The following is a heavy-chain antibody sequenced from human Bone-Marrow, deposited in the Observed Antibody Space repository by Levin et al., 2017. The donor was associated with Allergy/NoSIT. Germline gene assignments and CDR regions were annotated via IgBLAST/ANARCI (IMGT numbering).Heavy chain of an antibody. V-gene: IGHV3-74*01. CDR3: ARLLVKSTDTSGYDY. D-gene: IGHD2-15*01. CDR2: INEGGTYT. J-gene: IGHJ4*02. CDR1: GFTFTNYW. Sequence: GESLKISCAASGFTFTNYWMHWVRQAPGKGLVWVSRINEGGTYTNYADSVKGRFTISRDNARNTLSLQMNSLRAEDTAVYYCARLLVKSTDTSGYDYWGQGTLVTVSS.